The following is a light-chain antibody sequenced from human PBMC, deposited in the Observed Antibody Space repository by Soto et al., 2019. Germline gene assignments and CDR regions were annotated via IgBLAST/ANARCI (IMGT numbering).Light chain of an antibody. V-gene: IGLV2-23*01. CDR1: SSTVGGFNV. Sequence: QSVLAHPASVSWSPGQSIAISCTGTSSTVGGFNVVSWYQQHPGKAPKVIIYEGIKRPSGVSNRFSGSNSGSTASLTISGLQAEDEADYYCCSYVGATTYVFGTGTKVTVL. CDR3: CSYVGATTYV. J-gene: IGLJ1*01. CDR2: EGI.